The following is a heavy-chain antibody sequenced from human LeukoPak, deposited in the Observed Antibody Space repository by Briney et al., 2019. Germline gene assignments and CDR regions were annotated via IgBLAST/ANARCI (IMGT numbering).Heavy chain of an antibody. V-gene: IGHV3-11*04. CDR3: AELGITMIGGV. CDR2: ISSTANVI. Sequence: GGSLRLSCAASGFTFSDYYMSWIRQAPGKGLEWVSFISSTANVIHYADSVKGRFTISRDNAKNSLYLQMNSLRAEDTAVYYCAELGITMIGGVWGKGTTVTISS. CDR1: GFTFSDYY. J-gene: IGHJ6*04. D-gene: IGHD3-10*02.